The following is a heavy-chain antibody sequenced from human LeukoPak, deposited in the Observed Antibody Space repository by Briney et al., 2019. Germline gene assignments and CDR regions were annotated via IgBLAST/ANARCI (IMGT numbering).Heavy chain of an antibody. CDR1: GFTFSSYA. CDR3: AKDRWRYSYGYMGY. D-gene: IGHD5-18*01. V-gene: IGHV3-23*01. CDR2: ISGSGGST. Sequence: GGSLRLSCAASGFTFSSYAMSWVRQAPGKGLEWVSAISGSGGSTYYADSVKGRFTISRDNSKSTLYLQMNSLRAEDTAVYYCAKDRWRYSYGYMGYWGQGTLVTVSS. J-gene: IGHJ4*02.